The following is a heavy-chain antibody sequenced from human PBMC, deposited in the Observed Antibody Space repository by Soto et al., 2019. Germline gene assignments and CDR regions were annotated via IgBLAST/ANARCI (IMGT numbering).Heavy chain of an antibody. D-gene: IGHD6-13*01. CDR3: ARDGAAGLYYYYYGMAV. J-gene: IGHJ6*02. V-gene: IGHV5-51*01. CDR2: IYPGDSDT. CDR1: GYSFTSYW. Sequence: GESLKISCKGSGYSFTSYWIGWVRQMPGKGLEWRGIIYPGDSDTRYSPSFQGQVTISADKSISTAYLQWSSLKASDTAMYYCARDGAAGLYYYYYGMAVWGQGTTVTVSS.